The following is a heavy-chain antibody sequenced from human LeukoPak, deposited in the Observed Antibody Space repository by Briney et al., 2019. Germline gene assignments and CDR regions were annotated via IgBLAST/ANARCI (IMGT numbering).Heavy chain of an antibody. CDR2: INSDGSST. V-gene: IGHV3-74*01. CDR3: ARAIGPDFDF. J-gene: IGHJ4*02. D-gene: IGHD2/OR15-2a*01. CDR1: GFTFSGSW. Sequence: PGGSLRLSCIASGFTFSGSWMHWVRQVPGKGLEWVSRINSDGSSTAYADSVKGRFTISRDNAKTMLYLQMNSLRADDTAMYYCARAIGPDFDFWGQGTLVTVSS.